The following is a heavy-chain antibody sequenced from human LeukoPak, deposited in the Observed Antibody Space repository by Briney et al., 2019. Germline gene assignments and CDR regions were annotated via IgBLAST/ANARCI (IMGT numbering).Heavy chain of an antibody. CDR2: ISAYNGNT. V-gene: IGHV1-18*01. J-gene: IGHJ4*02. D-gene: IGHD3-22*01. Sequence: GASVKVSCKASGYTFTSYGISWVRQAPGQGLEWMGWISAYNGNTNYAQKLQGRVTMTTDTSTSTAYMELRSLRSDDTAVYYCARVRGYYDSSGHSHFDYWGQGTLVTVSS. CDR1: GYTFTSYG. CDR3: ARVRGYYDSSGHSHFDY.